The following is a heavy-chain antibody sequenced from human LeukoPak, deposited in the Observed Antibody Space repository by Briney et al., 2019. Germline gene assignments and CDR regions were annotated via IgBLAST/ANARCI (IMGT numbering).Heavy chain of an antibody. J-gene: IGHJ4*02. V-gene: IGHV3-23*01. CDR2: ISGSDDGT. CDR3: AKSPVSSCRGSFCYPFDY. CDR1: GFSFSDAW. Sequence: GGSLRLSCAASGFSFSDAWMSWVRQIPGKGLEWVSAISGSDDGTYYADSVKGRFTISRDNSRNTLYLQMNTLRAEDTAVYFCAKSPVSSCRGSFCYPFDYWGQGTLVTVSS. D-gene: IGHD2-15*01.